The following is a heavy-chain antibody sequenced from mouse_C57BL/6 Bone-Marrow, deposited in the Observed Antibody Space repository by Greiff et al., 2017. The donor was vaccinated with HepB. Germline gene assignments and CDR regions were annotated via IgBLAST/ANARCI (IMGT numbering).Heavy chain of an antibody. Sequence: QVQLQQPGAELVKPGASVKLSCKASGYTFTSYWMQWVKQRPGQGLEWIGEIDPSDSYTNYNQKFKGKATLTVDTSSSTAYMQLSSLTSEDSAVYYCALITTVVAYYWGQGTTLTVSS. D-gene: IGHD1-1*01. J-gene: IGHJ2*01. CDR2: IDPSDSYT. CDR3: ALITTVVAYY. V-gene: IGHV1-50*01. CDR1: GYTFTSYW.